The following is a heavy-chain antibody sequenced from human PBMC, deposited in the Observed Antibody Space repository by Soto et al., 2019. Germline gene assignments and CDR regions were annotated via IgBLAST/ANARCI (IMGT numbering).Heavy chain of an antibody. CDR1: GGTFSSYT. V-gene: IGHV1-69*02. Sequence: SVKVSCKASGGTFSSYTISWVRQAPGQGLEWMGRIIPILGIANYAQKFQGRVTITAGKSTSTAYMELSSLRSEDTAVYYCARILRSYADIVVVPAAIDAFDIWGQGTMVTVSS. D-gene: IGHD2-2*02. CDR2: IIPILGIA. CDR3: ARILRSYADIVVVPAAIDAFDI. J-gene: IGHJ3*02.